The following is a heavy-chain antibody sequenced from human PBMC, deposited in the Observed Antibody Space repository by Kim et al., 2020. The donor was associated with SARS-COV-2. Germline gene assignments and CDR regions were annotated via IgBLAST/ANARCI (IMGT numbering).Heavy chain of an antibody. J-gene: IGHJ4*02. V-gene: IGHV3-23*01. Sequence: TSYAESVKGLFTISSDNSKNMVYLQMNSLRVEDTALYYCAKSLCGGCDSWGQGTLVTVSS. CDR2: T. D-gene: IGHD6-25*01. CDR3: AKSLCGGCDS.